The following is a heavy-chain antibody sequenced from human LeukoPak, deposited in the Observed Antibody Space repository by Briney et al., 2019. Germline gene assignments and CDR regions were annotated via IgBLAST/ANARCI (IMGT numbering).Heavy chain of an antibody. D-gene: IGHD3-10*01. CDR3: AKDRGRGYYYGSGSNAFDI. J-gene: IGHJ3*02. CDR1: GFIFSNYG. V-gene: IGHV3-30*18. Sequence: PGRSLRLSCAASGFIFSNYGMHWVRQAPGKGLEWVAVISYDGSNKYCADSVEGRFTISRDNSKNTLYLQMNSLRAEDTAAYYCAKDRGRGYYYGSGSNAFDIWGQGTMVTVSS. CDR2: ISYDGSNK.